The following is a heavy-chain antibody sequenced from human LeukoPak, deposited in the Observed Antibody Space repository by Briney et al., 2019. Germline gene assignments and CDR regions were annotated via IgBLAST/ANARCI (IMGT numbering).Heavy chain of an antibody. V-gene: IGHV4-34*01. J-gene: IGHJ6*03. CDR3: ARRGVPYYGSGSYPNHYYYYYYYMDV. D-gene: IGHD3-10*01. CDR1: GGSFSGYY. Sequence: KSSETLSLTCAAYGGSFSGYYWSWIRQPPGKGLEWIGEINHSGSTNYNPSLKSRVTISVDTSKNQFSLKLSSVTAADTAVYYCARRGVPYYGSGSYPNHYYYYYYYMDVWGKGTTVTISS. CDR2: INHSGST.